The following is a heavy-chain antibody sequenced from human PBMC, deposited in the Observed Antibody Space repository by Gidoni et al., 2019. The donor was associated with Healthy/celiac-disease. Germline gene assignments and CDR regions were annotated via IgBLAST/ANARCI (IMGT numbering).Heavy chain of an antibody. J-gene: IGHJ5*02. D-gene: IGHD3-3*01. V-gene: IGHV1-3*01. Sequence: QVQLVQSGAEVKKPGASVQVSCKASGYTFTSYAMHWVRQAPGQRLEWMGWINAGNGNTKYSQKFQGRVTITRDTSASTAYMELSSLRSEDTAVYYCARDQNVLRFLEWLYWFDPWGQGTLVTVSS. CDR1: GYTFTSYA. CDR3: ARDQNVLRFLEWLYWFDP. CDR2: INAGNGNT.